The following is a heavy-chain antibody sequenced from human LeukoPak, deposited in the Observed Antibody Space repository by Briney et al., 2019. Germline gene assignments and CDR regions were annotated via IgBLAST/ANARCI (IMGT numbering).Heavy chain of an antibody. CDR3: ARRSMVQHMDV. CDR1: GYTFTNHA. Sequence: ASVKVSCKASGYTFTNHAINWVRQAPGQGLEYMGWIDTNTGNPSYAQAFTGRIVFSLDTSVSTACLEIRSLKAEDSAVYFCARRSMVQHMDVWGKGTTVIVSS. J-gene: IGHJ6*03. V-gene: IGHV7-4-1*02. CDR2: IDTNTGNP. D-gene: IGHD3-10*01.